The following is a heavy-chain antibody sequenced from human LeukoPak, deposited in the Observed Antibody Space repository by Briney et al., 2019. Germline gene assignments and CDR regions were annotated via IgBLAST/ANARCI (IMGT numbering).Heavy chain of an antibody. CDR3: ARSDYYDSSGHAFDI. CDR1: GYTFTSYY. CDR2: INTSGGST. J-gene: IGHJ3*02. V-gene: IGHV1-46*01. D-gene: IGHD3-22*01. Sequence: ASVKVSCKASGYTFTSYYMHWVRQAPGQGLEWMGIINTSGGSTSYAQKFQGRVTMTRDMSTSTVYMELSSLRSEDTAVYYCARSDYYDSSGHAFDIWGQGTMVTVSS.